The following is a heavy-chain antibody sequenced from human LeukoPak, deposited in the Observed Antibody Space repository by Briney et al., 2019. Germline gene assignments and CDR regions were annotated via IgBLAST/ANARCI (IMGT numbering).Heavy chain of an antibody. CDR2: TSGSGGST. V-gene: IGHV3-23*01. J-gene: IGHJ5*02. CDR3: AKASGIAAATNWFDP. Sequence: GGSLRLSCAASGFTFSSYAMSWVRQAPGKGLEWVSATSGSGGSTYYADSVKGRFTISRDNSKNTLYLQMNSLRAEDTAVYYCAKASGIAAATNWFDPWGQGTLVTVSS. CDR1: GFTFSSYA. D-gene: IGHD6-13*01.